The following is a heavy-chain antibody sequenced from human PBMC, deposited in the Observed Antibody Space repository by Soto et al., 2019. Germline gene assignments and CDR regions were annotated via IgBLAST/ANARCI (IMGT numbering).Heavy chain of an antibody. J-gene: IGHJ4*02. D-gene: IGHD6-13*01. V-gene: IGHV3-30*18. CDR1: GFPFSSYG. CDR3: AKDRVAAAAYFDY. Sequence: GSLRLSCAASGFPFSSYGKHWVRQAPGKGLERVAVISYDGSNKYYADSVKGRFTISRDNSKNTLYLQMNSLRAEDTAVYYCAKDRVAAAAYFDYWGQGTLVTVSS. CDR2: ISYDGSNK.